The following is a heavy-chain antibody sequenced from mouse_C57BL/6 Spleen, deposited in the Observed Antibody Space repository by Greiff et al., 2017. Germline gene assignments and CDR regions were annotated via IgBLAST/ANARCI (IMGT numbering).Heavy chain of an antibody. CDR2: INPSNGGT. D-gene: IGHD1-1*01. J-gene: IGHJ3*01. V-gene: IGHV1-53*01. CDR1: GYTFTSYW. Sequence: QVHVKQPGTELVKPGASVKLSCKASGYTFTSYWMHWVKQRPGQGLEWIGNINPSNGGTNYNEKFKSKATLTVDKSSSTAYMQLSSLTSEDSAVYYCAREGITTVVAGDWFAYWGQGTLVTVSA. CDR3: AREGITTVVAGDWFAY.